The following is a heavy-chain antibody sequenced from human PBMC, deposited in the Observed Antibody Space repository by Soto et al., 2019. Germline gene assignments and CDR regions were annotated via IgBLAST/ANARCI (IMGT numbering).Heavy chain of an antibody. CDR1: GFTCSSYA. J-gene: IGHJ4*02. D-gene: IGHD2-2*01. Sequence: EVQLLESGGGLVQPGGSLRLSCAASGFTCSSYAMSWVRQAPGKGLEWVSAISGSGGSTYYADSVKGRFTISRDNSKNTLYLQMNSLRAADTAVYYCAKNLDSSSTSCYSIDYWGQGTLVTVSS. CDR2: ISGSGGST. V-gene: IGHV3-23*01. CDR3: AKNLDSSSTSCYSIDY.